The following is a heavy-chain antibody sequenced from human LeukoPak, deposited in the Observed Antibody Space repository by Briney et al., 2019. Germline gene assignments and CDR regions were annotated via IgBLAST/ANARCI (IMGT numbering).Heavy chain of an antibody. Sequence: GGSLRLSCAASGFTFSSYAMSWVRQAPGKGLEWVSAISGSGGSTYYADSVKGRFTISRDNSKNTLYLQMGSLRVEDMAVYYCARGTAARREESFYYSYMDVWGKGTTVTVSS. CDR2: ISGSGGST. V-gene: IGHV3-23*01. D-gene: IGHD6-6*01. J-gene: IGHJ6*03. CDR3: ARGTAARREESFYYSYMDV. CDR1: GFTFSSYA.